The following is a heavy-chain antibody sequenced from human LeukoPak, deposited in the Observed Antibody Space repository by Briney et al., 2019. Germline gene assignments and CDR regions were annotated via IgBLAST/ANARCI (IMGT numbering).Heavy chain of an antibody. J-gene: IGHJ6*02. CDR1: GYTFTSYG. CDR2: ISAYNGNT. CDR3: ARDPFWSGLYYYYYGMDV. Sequence: ASVKVSCKASGYTFTSYGISWVRQAPGQGLEWMGWISAYNGNTNYAQKLQGRVTMTTDTSTSTAYVELRSLRSDDTAVYYCARDPFWSGLYYYYYGMDVWGQGTTVTVSS. V-gene: IGHV1-18*01. D-gene: IGHD3-3*01.